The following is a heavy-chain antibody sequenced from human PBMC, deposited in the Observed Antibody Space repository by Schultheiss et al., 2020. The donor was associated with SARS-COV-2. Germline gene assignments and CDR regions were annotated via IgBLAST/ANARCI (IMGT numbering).Heavy chain of an antibody. CDR1: GFTFSSYG. D-gene: IGHD2-15*01. CDR2: IWYDGSNK. Sequence: GGSLRLSCAASGFTFSSYGMHWVRQAPGKGLEWVAVIWYDGSNKYYADSVKGRFTISRDNSKNTLYLQMNSLRAEDTAVYYCAREVGYYYYMDVWGKGTTVTVSS. CDR3: AREVGYYYYMDV. V-gene: IGHV3-33*01. J-gene: IGHJ6*03.